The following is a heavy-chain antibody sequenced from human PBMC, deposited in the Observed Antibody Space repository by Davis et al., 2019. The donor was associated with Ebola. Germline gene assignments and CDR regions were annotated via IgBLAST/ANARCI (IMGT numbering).Heavy chain of an antibody. J-gene: IGHJ3*02. Sequence: SVKVSCKASGGTFSSYAISWVRQAPGQGLEWMGGIIPIFGTANYAQKFQGRVTITADESTSTAYMELSSLRSEDTAVYYCARVVAVAHDAFDIWGQGTMVTVSS. CDR3: ARVVAVAHDAFDI. CDR1: GGTFSSYA. V-gene: IGHV1-69*13. D-gene: IGHD6-19*01. CDR2: IIPIFGTA.